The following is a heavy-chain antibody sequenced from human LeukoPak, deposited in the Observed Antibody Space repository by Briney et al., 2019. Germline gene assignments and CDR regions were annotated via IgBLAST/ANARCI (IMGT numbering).Heavy chain of an antibody. Sequence: PGGSLRLSCAASGFAFSSSWMSWVRQAPGKGLEWVANIKQDGSEKYYVDSVKGRFSISRDNAKNSLYLQMNSLRAEDTAVYYCVRDLDYWGQGTLVTVSS. V-gene: IGHV3-7*03. CDR3: VRDLDY. CDR2: IKQDGSEK. J-gene: IGHJ4*02. CDR1: GFAFSSSW.